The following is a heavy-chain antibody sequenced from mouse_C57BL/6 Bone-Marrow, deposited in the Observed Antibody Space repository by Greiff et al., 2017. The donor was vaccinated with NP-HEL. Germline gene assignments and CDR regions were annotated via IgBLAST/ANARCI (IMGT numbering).Heavy chain of an antibody. Sequence: EVHLVESGGGLVQPGESLKLSCESNEYEFPSHDMSWVRKTPEKRLELVAAINSAGGSTYYPDTMERRFIISRDNSKAALYLQMSRLRSEDTALYYCARRGLGSYWYFDVWGTGTTVTVSS. CDR3: ARRGLGSYWYFDV. CDR2: INSAGGST. CDR1: EYEFPSHD. D-gene: IGHD3-1*01. V-gene: IGHV5-2*01. J-gene: IGHJ1*03.